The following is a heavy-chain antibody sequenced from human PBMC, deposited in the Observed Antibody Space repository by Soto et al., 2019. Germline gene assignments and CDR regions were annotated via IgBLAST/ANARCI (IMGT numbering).Heavy chain of an antibody. J-gene: IGHJ4*02. V-gene: IGHV4-39*01. CDR1: GGSIVSSSYC. Sequence: SETLSLTCTVSGGSIVSSSYCCDWFRQPPWSGLEWIGSIYYSGSTYYNPSLKSPVTISVYPCKYQFYLKLRSVTAADTAVYYGASHRIGYGTLDNWGQGTLVTVS. CDR2: IYYSGST. D-gene: IGHD1-1*01. CDR3: ASHRIGYGTLDN.